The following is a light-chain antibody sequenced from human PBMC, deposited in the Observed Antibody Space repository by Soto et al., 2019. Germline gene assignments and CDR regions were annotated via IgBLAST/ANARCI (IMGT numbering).Light chain of an antibody. J-gene: IGKJ1*01. CDR2: RAS. CDR1: QSVSSN. CDR3: QHYNNWPPWT. Sequence: EIVMTQSPATLSVSPGERATLSCRASQSVSSNLAWYQQKPGQAPRLLIYRASTRATGIPARFSGSGSGTDFTLTITSLQSEDFAVYYCQHYNNWPPWTFGQGTKVKIK. V-gene: IGKV3-15*01.